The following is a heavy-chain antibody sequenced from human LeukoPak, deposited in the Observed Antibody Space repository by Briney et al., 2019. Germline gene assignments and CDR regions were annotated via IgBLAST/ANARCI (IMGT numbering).Heavy chain of an antibody. D-gene: IGHD3-3*01. CDR3: ARWSQYYDFWSGYSRYYYYMDV. J-gene: IGHJ6*03. CDR2: ISSSSSYI. Sequence: PGGSLRLSCAASGFTFSSYSMNWVRQAPGKGLEWVSSISSSSSYIYYADSVKGRFTISRDNAKNSLYLQMNSLRAEDTAVYYCARWSQYYDFWSGYSRYYYYMDVWGKGTTVTASS. V-gene: IGHV3-21*01. CDR1: GFTFSSYS.